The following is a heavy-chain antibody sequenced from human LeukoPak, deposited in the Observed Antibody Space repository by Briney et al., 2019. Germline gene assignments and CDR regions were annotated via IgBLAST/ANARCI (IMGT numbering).Heavy chain of an antibody. CDR3: AVFRYGDSA. CDR2: INPDGTTK. D-gene: IGHD4-17*01. Sequence: GGSLRLSCAASGFTFSKYWIHWVRQAPGKGLVWVSLINPDGTTKNYADSVKGRFTISRDNARNTLYLQMNSLRAEDTAVYYCAVFRYGDSAWGQGALVTVSS. J-gene: IGHJ4*02. V-gene: IGHV3-74*01. CDR1: GFTFSKYW.